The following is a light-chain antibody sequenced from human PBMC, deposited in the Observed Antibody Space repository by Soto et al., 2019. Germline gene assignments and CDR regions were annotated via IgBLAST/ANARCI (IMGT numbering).Light chain of an antibody. Sequence: DIVMTQSPLSLPVTPGEPASISCRSSQSLLHSNGYNYLDWYLQKQGQSQQLLIYLGSNRASGVPDRFSGRGSGTDFTLKVSRLEAEDVGVYLCMHARQPPPALTFGRGTGLEIQ. CDR3: MHARQPPPALT. CDR2: LGS. CDR1: QSLLHSNGYNY. J-gene: IGKJ5*01. V-gene: IGKV2-28*01.